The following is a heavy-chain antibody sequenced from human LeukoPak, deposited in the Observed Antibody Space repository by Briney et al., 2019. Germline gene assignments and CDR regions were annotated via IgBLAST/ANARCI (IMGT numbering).Heavy chain of an antibody. V-gene: IGHV1-69*01. J-gene: IGHJ6*04. CDR1: GGTFSSCA. CDR2: IIPIFGTA. Sequence: GSSVKVSCKASGGTFSSCAISWVRQAPGQGLEWMGGIIPIFGTANYAQKFQGRVTITADESTSTAYMELSSLRSEDTAVYYCASGCSSTSCYAPYYYYGMDVWGKGTTVTVSS. D-gene: IGHD2-2*01. CDR3: ASGCSSTSCYAPYYYYGMDV.